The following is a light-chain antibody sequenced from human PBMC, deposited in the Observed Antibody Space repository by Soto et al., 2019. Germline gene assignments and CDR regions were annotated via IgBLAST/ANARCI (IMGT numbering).Light chain of an antibody. V-gene: IGLV1-40*01. CDR3: QSYDSSLSVIYV. J-gene: IGLJ1*01. Sequence: QSVLTQPPSVSGAPGXXVIISCTXXXXXIGAGYDVHWYQQLPGTAPKLLIYGNKNRPSGVPDRFSGSKSGTSASLAITGLQAEDEADYYCQSYDSSLSVIYVFGTGTKLTVL. CDR2: GNK. CDR1: XXXIGAGYD.